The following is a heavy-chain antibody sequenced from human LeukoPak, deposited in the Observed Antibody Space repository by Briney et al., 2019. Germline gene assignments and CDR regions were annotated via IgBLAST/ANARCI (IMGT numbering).Heavy chain of an antibody. CDR2: ISGSGGST. V-gene: IGHV3-23*01. Sequence: GGSLSLSCAASGFTFSIYATSWARQAPGKGLEWVSAISGSGGSTYYADSVTGRFTISRDNSKNTLYLQMNSLRAEDTDVYYCAKVPYCSGGSCSGNYLYYWGKGTLVTVSS. D-gene: IGHD2-15*01. J-gene: IGHJ4*02. CDR3: AKVPYCSGGSCSGNYLYY. CDR1: GFTFSIYA.